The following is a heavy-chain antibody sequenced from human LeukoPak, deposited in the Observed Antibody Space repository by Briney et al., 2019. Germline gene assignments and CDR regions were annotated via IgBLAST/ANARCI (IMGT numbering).Heavy chain of an antibody. CDR1: GGSISSSSYY. CDR3: ARGDDSGEVPYYFDY. D-gene: IGHD1-26*01. V-gene: IGHV4-39*07. CDR2: IYYSGST. J-gene: IGHJ4*02. Sequence: SGTLSLTCTVSGGSISSSSYYWGWIRQPPGRGLEWIGIIYYSGSTYYNPSLKSRVTISVDTSKNQFSLKLSSVTAADTAVYYCARGDDSGEVPYYFDYWGQGTLVTVSS.